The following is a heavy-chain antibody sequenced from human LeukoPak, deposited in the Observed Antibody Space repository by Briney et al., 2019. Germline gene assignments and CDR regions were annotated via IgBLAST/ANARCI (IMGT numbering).Heavy chain of an antibody. J-gene: IGHJ5*02. CDR3: ARGGPRDYDFWSGYYNNWFDP. CDR1: GGSISSGGYS. CDR2: IYHSVST. V-gene: IGHV4-30-2*01. D-gene: IGHD3-3*01. Sequence: ASQTLSLTCAVSGGSISSGGYSWSWIRQPPGKGLEWIGYIYHSVSTYYNPSLKSRVTISVDRSKNQFSLKLSSVTAADTAVYYCARGGPRDYDFWSGYYNNWFDPWGQGTLVTVSS.